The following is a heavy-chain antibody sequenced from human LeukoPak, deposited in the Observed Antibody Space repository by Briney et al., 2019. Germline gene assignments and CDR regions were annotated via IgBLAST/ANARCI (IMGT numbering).Heavy chain of an antibody. D-gene: IGHD1-26*01. CDR2: INSDGSST. Sequence: PGGSLRLSCAASGFTFSNYAMSWVRQAPGKGLVWVSRINSDGSSTSYADSVKGRFTISRDNAKNTLYLRMNSLRAEDTAVYYCARGGGSYSDYFDYWGQGTLVTVSS. CDR3: ARGGGSYSDYFDY. J-gene: IGHJ4*02. CDR1: GFTFSNYA. V-gene: IGHV3-74*01.